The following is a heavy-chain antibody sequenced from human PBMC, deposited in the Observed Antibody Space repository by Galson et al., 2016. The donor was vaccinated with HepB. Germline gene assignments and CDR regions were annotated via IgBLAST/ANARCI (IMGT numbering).Heavy chain of an antibody. CDR3: ARDSSGWLFDS. J-gene: IGHJ4*02. Sequence: SLRLSCAASGFTFSNYWMSWIRQSPGKGLEWVGNIKRDGSETYYVDSVRGRFTISRDNARNSLYLQMNSLRAEDTAVYYCARDSSGWLFDSWGQGTLVTVSS. V-gene: IGHV3-7*01. CDR1: GFTFSNYW. CDR2: IKRDGSET. D-gene: IGHD6-19*01.